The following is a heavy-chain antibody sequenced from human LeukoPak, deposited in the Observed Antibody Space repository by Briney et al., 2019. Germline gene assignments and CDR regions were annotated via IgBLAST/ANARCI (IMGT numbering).Heavy chain of an antibody. CDR3: ARHYYDYVWGSYGIDY. D-gene: IGHD3-16*01. V-gene: IGHV5-51*01. J-gene: IGHJ4*02. CDR1: GYSFSDYW. Sequence: GESLKISCKGSGYSFSDYWIGWVRQMPGKGLEWMGIIYPGDSDTRYSPSFQGQVTISADKSISTAYLQWSSLKASDTAMYYCARHYYDYVWGSYGIDYWGQGTLVTVSS. CDR2: IYPGDSDT.